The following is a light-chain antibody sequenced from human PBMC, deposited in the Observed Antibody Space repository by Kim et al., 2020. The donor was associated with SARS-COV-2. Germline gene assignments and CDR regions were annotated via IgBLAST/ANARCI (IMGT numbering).Light chain of an antibody. Sequence: SYELTQPSSVSVSPGQTARITCSGDVLKKKYARWFQQKPGQAPVLVIYKDSERPSGIPERFSGSSSGTTVTLTISGAQVEDEADYYCYSAADNNLGVFGGGTQLTVL. CDR1: VLKKKY. CDR2: KDS. V-gene: IGLV3-27*01. CDR3: YSAADNNLGV. J-gene: IGLJ3*02.